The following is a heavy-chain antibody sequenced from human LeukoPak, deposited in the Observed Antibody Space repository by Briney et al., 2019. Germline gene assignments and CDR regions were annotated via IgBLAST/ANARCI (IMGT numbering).Heavy chain of an antibody. CDR1: GFTFSDSG. D-gene: IGHD2-15*01. CDR3: TRLVGGYCSGGSCYNWFDP. Sequence: GGSLRLSCAASGFTFSDSGMHWVRQASGKGLEWVGRIRSKANSYATAYAASVKGRFTISRDDSKNTAYLQMNSLKTEDTAVYYCTRLVGGYCSGGSCYNWFDPWGQGTLVTVSS. CDR2: IRSKANSYAT. V-gene: IGHV3-73*01. J-gene: IGHJ5*02.